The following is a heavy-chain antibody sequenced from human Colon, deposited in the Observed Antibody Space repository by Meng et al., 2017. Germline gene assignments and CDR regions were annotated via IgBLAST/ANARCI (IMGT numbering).Heavy chain of an antibody. CDR2: LSYSGNT. Sequence: QVQLQESGPGLVKPSQTAPLTCTVSGGSLNRGDYYWSWIRQSPGGGLEWIGLLSYSGNTFYHPSRRSRVAISADTSKSQFSLYLRSVTAADTAVYYCAREWRHYYGAGSFDYWGQGALVTVSS. V-gene: IGHV4-30-4*01. CDR3: AREWRHYYGAGSFDY. J-gene: IGHJ4*02. D-gene: IGHD3-10*01. CDR1: GGSLNRGDYY.